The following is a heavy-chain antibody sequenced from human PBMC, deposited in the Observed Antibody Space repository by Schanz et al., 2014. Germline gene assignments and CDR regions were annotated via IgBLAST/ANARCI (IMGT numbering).Heavy chain of an antibody. CDR2: ISSSSSTI. V-gene: IGHV3-23*01. J-gene: IGHJ4*02. CDR3: AKDRSWDYDSSGYFDY. D-gene: IGHD3-22*01. CDR1: GFSFGTYA. Sequence: VHLLESGGGLVQPGGSLRLSCAASGFSFGTYAMSWVRQAPGKGLEWISYISSSSSTIYHADSVKGRFTISRDNSKNTLYLQMNSLRAEDTAVYYCAKDRSWDYDSSGYFDYWGQGTLVTVSS.